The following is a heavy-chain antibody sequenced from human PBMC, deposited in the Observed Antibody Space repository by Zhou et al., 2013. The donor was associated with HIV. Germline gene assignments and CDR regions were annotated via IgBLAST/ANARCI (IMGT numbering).Heavy chain of an antibody. Sequence: GSSWVRQAPGQGLEWMGWISAYNGNTNYAQKLQGRVTMTTDTSTSTAYMELRSLRSDDTAVYYCARDEVSAVANWFDPWGQGTLVTVSS. CDR1: G. CDR3: ARDEVSAVANWFDP. V-gene: IGHV1-18*01. J-gene: IGHJ5*02. CDR2: ISAYNGNT. D-gene: IGHD6-19*01.